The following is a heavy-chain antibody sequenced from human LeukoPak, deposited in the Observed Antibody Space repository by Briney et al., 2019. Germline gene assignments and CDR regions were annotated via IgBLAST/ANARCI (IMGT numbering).Heavy chain of an antibody. CDR3: ALDWVGAVRWYVDL. Sequence: GGSLRLSCAASGFMFSKYAMHWVRQAPGKGLEYVSAISRNGGSTYYANSVQGRFTISRDNSKNTLYLQMGSLRAEDMAVYYCALDWVGAVRWYVDLWGRGTLVTVSS. CDR1: GFMFSKYA. J-gene: IGHJ2*01. D-gene: IGHD1-26*01. CDR2: ISRNGGST. V-gene: IGHV3-64*01.